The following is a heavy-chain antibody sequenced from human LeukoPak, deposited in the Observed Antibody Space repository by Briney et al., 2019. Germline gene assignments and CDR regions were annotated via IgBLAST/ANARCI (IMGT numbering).Heavy chain of an antibody. J-gene: IGHJ5*02. V-gene: IGHV4-39*01. CDR2: IYYRGST. CDR3: ARHDVDIVATSVNWFDP. CDR1: GGSISSGSYY. D-gene: IGHD5-12*01. Sequence: SETLSLTCTVYGGSISSGSYYWGWIRQPPGKGLEWIGSIYYRGSTYYNPSLKSRLTISVATSKNHFSLKLSSVTAADTAVYYCARHDVDIVATSVNWFDPWGQGTLVTVSS.